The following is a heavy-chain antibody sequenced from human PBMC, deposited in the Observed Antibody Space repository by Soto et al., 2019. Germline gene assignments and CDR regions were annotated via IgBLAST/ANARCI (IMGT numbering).Heavy chain of an antibody. Sequence: ASVKVSCKASGYTFTSYGISWVRQATGQGLVLMGWMNPNSGNTGYAQKFQGRVTMTRNTFICTAYMELSSLRFEDTAVYYCARNGPTVTPLYWYFDLWGRGTLVTVSS. CDR2: MNPNSGNT. CDR1: GYTFTSYG. CDR3: ARNGPTVTPLYWYFDL. D-gene: IGHD4-17*01. V-gene: IGHV1-8*02. J-gene: IGHJ2*01.